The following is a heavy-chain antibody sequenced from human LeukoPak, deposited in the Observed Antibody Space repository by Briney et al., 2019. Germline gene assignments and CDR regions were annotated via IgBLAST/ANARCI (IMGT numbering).Heavy chain of an antibody. D-gene: IGHD4-17*01. J-gene: IGHJ4*02. V-gene: IGHV3-66*01. Sequence: PGGSLRLSCAASGFTVSSNYMSWVRQAPGKGLEWVAVIYSGGSTYYADSVKGRFTISRDNSKNTLYLQMNSLRAEDTAVYYCAREGYGDYVWGAHDYWGQGTLVTVSS. CDR2: IYSGGST. CDR1: GFTVSSNY. CDR3: AREGYGDYVWGAHDY.